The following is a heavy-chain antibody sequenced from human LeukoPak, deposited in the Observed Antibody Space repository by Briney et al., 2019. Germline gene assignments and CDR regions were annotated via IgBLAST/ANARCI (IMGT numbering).Heavy chain of an antibody. CDR3: ARDISGIYDY. CDR1: GYTFADYD. J-gene: IGHJ4*02. D-gene: IGHD1-14*01. V-gene: IGHV1-2*02. Sequence: GASMKVSCKTSGYTFADYDFHWVRQAPAEGREWVGRMNVISGGRTYAHRFQGRVTMTSDTSNTTAYMELSSLRSDDTALYYCARDISGIYDYWGPGTRVTVSS. CDR2: MNVISGGR.